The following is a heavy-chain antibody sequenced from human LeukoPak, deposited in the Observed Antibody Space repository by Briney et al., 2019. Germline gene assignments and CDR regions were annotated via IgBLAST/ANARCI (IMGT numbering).Heavy chain of an antibody. J-gene: IGHJ4*02. Sequence: GGSLRLSCAASGFTFSNYDMHWVRQATGKGLEWVSTIVTAGDTYYPGSVKGRFTISRENAKNSLYLQMNSLRAGDTAVYYCARGRYTYATGSRPFDYWGQGTLVTVSS. CDR2: IVTAGDT. CDR1: GFTFSNYD. CDR3: ARGRYTYATGSRPFDY. V-gene: IGHV3-13*01. D-gene: IGHD5-18*01.